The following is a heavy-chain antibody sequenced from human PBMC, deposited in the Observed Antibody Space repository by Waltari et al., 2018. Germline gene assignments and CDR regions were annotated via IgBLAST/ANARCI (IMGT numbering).Heavy chain of an antibody. CDR3: ARRSVVVVAATPAGAFDI. CDR1: GGSFSGYY. V-gene: IGHV4-34*01. CDR2: INHSGST. J-gene: IGHJ3*02. Sequence: QVQLQQWGAGLLKPSETLSLTCAVYGGSFSGYYWSWIRQTPGKRLEWIGEINHSGSTNCNPSLKTRVTISVNPLKNQFSLKLSSVSAADTAVYYCARRSVVVVAATPAGAFDIWGNGTMVTVSS. D-gene: IGHD2-15*01.